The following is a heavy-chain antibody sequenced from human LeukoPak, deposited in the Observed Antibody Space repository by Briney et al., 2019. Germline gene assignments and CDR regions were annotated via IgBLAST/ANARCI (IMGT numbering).Heavy chain of an antibody. V-gene: IGHV4-59*01. CDR1: GGSISSYY. D-gene: IGHD3-10*01. CDR3: ARDTYGSGSYYNGPYYYGMDV. J-gene: IGHJ6*02. CDR2: IYYSGST. Sequence: SETLSLTCTVSGGSISSYYWSWIRQPPGKGLEWIGYIYYSGSTNYNPSLKSRVTISVDTPKNQFSLKLSSVTAADTAVYYCARDTYGSGSYYNGPYYYGMDVWGQGTTVTVSS.